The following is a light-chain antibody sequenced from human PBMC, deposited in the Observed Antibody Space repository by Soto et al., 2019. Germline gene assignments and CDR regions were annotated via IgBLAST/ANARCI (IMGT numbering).Light chain of an antibody. Sequence: DIQMTQSPSSLSASVGDRVTITCRASQSITTYLNWYQQKPGKAPKLLIYAASNLQIGVPSRFSGSGSGTDFTLTISSLQPEDFAPYYCQPSYSTPYTFGKGTDLEIK. CDR3: QPSYSTPYT. CDR2: AAS. V-gene: IGKV1-39*01. J-gene: IGKJ2*01. CDR1: QSITTY.